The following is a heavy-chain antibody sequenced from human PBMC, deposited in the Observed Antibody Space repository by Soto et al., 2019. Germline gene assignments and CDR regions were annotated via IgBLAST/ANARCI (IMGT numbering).Heavy chain of an antibody. CDR3: GRGSCSGSSCYGADF. CDR1: GFILSNYG. Sequence: EVQLVESGGGLIQPGGSLRLSCAASGFILSNYGMTWVRQAPGKRLEWVSYISRSRGIYYADSVKGRFSISRDDAKNSLYLQMNSLRAEDTAVYYCGRGSCSGSSCYGADFWGQGTLVTVSS. V-gene: IGHV3-48*01. CDR2: ISRSRGI. J-gene: IGHJ4*02. D-gene: IGHD2-15*01.